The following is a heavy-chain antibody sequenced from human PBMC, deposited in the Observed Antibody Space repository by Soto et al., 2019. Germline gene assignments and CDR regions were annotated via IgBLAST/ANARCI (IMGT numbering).Heavy chain of an antibody. V-gene: IGHV3-30*18. D-gene: IGHD3-10*01. CDR1: GFSFSSYG. CDR3: AKDLNKYGYAGSGNAMDV. CDR2: ISYDGSNK. J-gene: IGHJ6*02. Sequence: QVQLVESGGGVVQPGRSLRLSCAASGFSFSSYGIHWVRQAPGKGLEWVAVISYDGSNKYYADSVKGRFTISRDNSKNTLYLQMNSLRAEHTAVYYCAKDLNKYGYAGSGNAMDVWGQGTTVTVSS.